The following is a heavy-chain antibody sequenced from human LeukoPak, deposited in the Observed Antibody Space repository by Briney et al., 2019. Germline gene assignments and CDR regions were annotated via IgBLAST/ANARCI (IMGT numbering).Heavy chain of an antibody. CDR3: ARVTSHYDFWSGFDY. CDR2: INPNSGGT. Sequence: WASVKVSCKASGYTFTGYYMHWVRQAPGQGLEWMGWINPNSGGTNYAQKFQGWVTMTRDTSISTAYMELSRLRSDDTAVYYCARVTSHYDFWSGFDYWGQGTLVTVSS. J-gene: IGHJ4*02. CDR1: GYTFTGYY. V-gene: IGHV1-2*04. D-gene: IGHD3-3*01.